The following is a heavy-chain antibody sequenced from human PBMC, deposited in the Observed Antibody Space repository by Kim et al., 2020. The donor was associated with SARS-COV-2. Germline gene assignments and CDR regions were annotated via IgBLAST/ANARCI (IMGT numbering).Heavy chain of an antibody. Sequence: YAEPVKGRFTNSRDNSKNTLYLQMNSLNTEDTAVYYCNTGDPFSDAFGIWGQGTMVTVSS. CDR3: NTGDPFSDAFGI. V-gene: IGHV3-15*01. J-gene: IGHJ3*02.